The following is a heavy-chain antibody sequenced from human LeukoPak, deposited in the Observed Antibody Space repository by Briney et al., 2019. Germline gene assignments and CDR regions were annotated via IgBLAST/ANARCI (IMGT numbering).Heavy chain of an antibody. CDR2: ISKSGDIT. Sequence: GGSLRLSCAASGFTFSSSAMSWVRQAPGKGLEWVSVISKSGDITYYADSVKGRFTISRDSSKNTLNLQMNSLRAEDTAVYYCAKESAAAGYCDYWGLGTLVTVSS. D-gene: IGHD6-13*01. CDR3: AKESAAAGYCDY. V-gene: IGHV3-23*01. J-gene: IGHJ4*01. CDR1: GFTFSSSA.